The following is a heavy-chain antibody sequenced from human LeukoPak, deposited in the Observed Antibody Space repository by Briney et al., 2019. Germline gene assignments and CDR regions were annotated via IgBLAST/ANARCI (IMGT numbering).Heavy chain of an antibody. V-gene: IGHV3-7*03. CDR2: IKRDGSEK. J-gene: IGHJ4*02. CDR1: GFTFSSSW. CDR3: ARDNPPDY. Sequence: GGSLRLSCVASGFTFSSSWMSWVRQAPGKGLEWVANIKRDGSEKSYVESVRGRFAISRDNAKNSLYLQLNSLRAEDTALYYCARDNPPDYWGQGTLVTVSS.